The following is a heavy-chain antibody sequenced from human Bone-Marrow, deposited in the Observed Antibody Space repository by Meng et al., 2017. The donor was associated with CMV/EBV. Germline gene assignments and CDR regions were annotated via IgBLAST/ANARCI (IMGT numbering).Heavy chain of an antibody. D-gene: IGHD2-2*01. CDR3: AKGVTDIVVVPAVDGMDV. CDR2: IRYDGSNK. Sequence: GESLKISCAASGFTFSSYWMHWVRQAPGKGLEWVAFIRYDGSNKYYADSVKGRFTISRDNSKNTLYLQMNSLRAEDTAVYYCAKGVTDIVVVPAVDGMDVWGQGTTVTVSS. CDR1: GFTFSSYW. J-gene: IGHJ6*02. V-gene: IGHV3-30*02.